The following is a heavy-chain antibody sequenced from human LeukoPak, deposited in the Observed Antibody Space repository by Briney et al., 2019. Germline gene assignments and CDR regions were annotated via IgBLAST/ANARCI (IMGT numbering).Heavy chain of an antibody. D-gene: IGHD3-10*01. CDR1: GYSFTAYY. V-gene: IGHV1-2*02. Sequence: APVTVSCKASGYSFTAYYIHWVRQAPGQGLEWMGWINPNSGGTNYAQKFQGRVTMTRDTSISTDYMELSGLRSDDTAVYYCARGKRYYGSGRSFNYMDVWGKGTTVTVSS. J-gene: IGHJ6*03. CDR3: ARGKRYYGSGRSFNYMDV. CDR2: INPNSGGT.